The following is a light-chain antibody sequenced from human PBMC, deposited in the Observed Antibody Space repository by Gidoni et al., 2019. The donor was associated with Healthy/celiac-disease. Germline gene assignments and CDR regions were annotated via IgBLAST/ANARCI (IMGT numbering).Light chain of an antibody. CDR3: NSRDSSGNHLVV. CDR1: SLRSYY. V-gene: IGLV3-19*01. Sequence: SSELNQDPALSFVLGQTVRITCQGDSLRSYYASWYQQKPGQAPVLVIYGKNNRPSGIPDRFSGSSSGNTASLTITGAQAEDEADYYCNSRDSSGNHLVVFGGGTKLTVL. J-gene: IGLJ2*01. CDR2: GKN.